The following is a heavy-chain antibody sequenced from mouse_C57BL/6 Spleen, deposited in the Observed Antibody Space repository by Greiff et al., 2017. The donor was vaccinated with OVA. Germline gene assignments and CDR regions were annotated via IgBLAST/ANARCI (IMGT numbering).Heavy chain of an antibody. Sequence: QVQLKQSGADLARPGASVKMSCKASGYTFTSYTMHWVQQRPGQGLEWIGYINPSSGYTKYNQKVKDKATLTTDNTSSTAYMQLSSLTSEDSAVYSSARVWWPIGYFYFDYWGQGTTLTVSS. V-gene: IGHV1-4*01. CDR3: ARVWWPIGYFYFDY. CDR2: INPSSGYT. D-gene: IGHD1-1*02. J-gene: IGHJ2*01. CDR1: GYTFTSYT.